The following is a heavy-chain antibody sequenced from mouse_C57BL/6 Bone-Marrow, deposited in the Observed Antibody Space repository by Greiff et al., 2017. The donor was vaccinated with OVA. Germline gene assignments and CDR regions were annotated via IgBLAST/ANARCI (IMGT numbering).Heavy chain of an antibody. J-gene: IGHJ3*01. CDR2: IYPGNSDN. CDR1: GYTFTSYW. D-gene: IGHD2-4*01. V-gene: IGHV1-5*01. Sequence: EVQLVESGTVLARPGASVKMSCKTSGYTFTSYWMHWVKQRPGPGLEWIGAIYPGNSDNSYNQKFKGKATLTAVTSATTAYMVLSSLTNEDSAVYYCTRNDYAGVVGGQGTLVTVSA. CDR3: TRNDYAGVV.